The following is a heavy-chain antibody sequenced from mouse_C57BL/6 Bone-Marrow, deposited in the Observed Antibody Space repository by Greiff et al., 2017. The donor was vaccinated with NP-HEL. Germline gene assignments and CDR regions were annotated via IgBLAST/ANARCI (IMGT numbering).Heavy chain of an antibody. CDR1: GFTFSDYG. Sequence: EVQLVESGGGLVQPGGSLKLSCAASGFTFSDYGMAWVRQAPRKGPEWVAFISNLAYSIYYADTVTGRFTISRENAKNNLYLEMSSLRSEDTAMYYCARQVYYDYDGGYAMDYWGQGTSVTVSS. D-gene: IGHD2-4*01. V-gene: IGHV5-15*01. J-gene: IGHJ4*01. CDR3: ARQVYYDYDGGYAMDY. CDR2: ISNLAYSI.